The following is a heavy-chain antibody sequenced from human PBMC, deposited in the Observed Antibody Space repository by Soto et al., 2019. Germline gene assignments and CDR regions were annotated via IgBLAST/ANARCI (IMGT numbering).Heavy chain of an antibody. V-gene: IGHV4-31*01. J-gene: IGHJ4*02. D-gene: IGHD5-12*01. CDR2: IYYSGST. Sequence: QVQLQESGPGLVKPSQTLSLTCTVSGGSISSGGYYWSWIRQHPGKGLEWIGYIYYSGSTYYNPSLKSPVTITVDTSKNQFSLKLSSVTAADTAVYYCASGIVATTMGEGVDYWGQGTLVTVSS. CDR1: GGSISSGGYY. CDR3: ASGIVATTMGEGVDY.